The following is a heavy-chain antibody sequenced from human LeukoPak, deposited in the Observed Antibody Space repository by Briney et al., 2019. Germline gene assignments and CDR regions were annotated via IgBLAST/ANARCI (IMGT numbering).Heavy chain of an antibody. J-gene: IGHJ4*02. D-gene: IGHD4-17*01. CDR2: IWYDGSNK. CDR1: GFTFSSYG. V-gene: IGHV3-33*01. CDR3: ARDRSTTAVDY. Sequence: PGGSLRLSCAASGFTFSSYGMHWVRQAPGRGLEWVAIIWYDGSNKYYADSVKGRFTISRDNSKNTLYLQINGLRAEDTAVYYCARDRSTTAVDYWGQGTLVTVSS.